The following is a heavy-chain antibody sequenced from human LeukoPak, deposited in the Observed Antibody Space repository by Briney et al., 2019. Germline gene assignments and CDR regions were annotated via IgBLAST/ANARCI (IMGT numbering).Heavy chain of an antibody. Sequence: GGSLRLSCGGAGFTFSECAIHWVRQASGKGLEWVASIKSRANNHPPTYAASVRGRFTISRDDSKRPAYLQLNSLKTEDTAVYFCTRDGGSYSHLDYWGPGTLVTVSS. CDR1: GFTFSECA. D-gene: IGHD1-26*01. J-gene: IGHJ4*02. CDR2: IKSRANNHPP. V-gene: IGHV3-73*01. CDR3: TRDGGSYSHLDY.